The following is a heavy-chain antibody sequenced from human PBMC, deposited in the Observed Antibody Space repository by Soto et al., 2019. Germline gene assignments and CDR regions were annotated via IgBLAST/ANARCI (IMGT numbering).Heavy chain of an antibody. CDR2: ISFDGRNT. J-gene: IGHJ4*02. CDR1: GCTFSNHA. D-gene: IGHD6-13*01. CDR3: AYSSTPFDY. Sequence: GGSLRLSCAASGCTFSNHAMYWVRQAPGKGLEWVVVISFDGRNTYYADSVKGRFTISRDNSKNTLYLQMNSLRAEDTAVYYCAYSSTPFDYWGQGTLVTVSS. V-gene: IGHV3-33*05.